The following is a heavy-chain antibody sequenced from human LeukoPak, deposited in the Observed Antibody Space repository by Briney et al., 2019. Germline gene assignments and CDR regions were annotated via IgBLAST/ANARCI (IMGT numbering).Heavy chain of an antibody. CDR2: VSNSGDYM. J-gene: IGHJ4*02. CDR3: ARAQLGLDY. D-gene: IGHD1-26*01. V-gene: IGHV3-21*06. CDR1: GFSFSSYR. Sequence: PGGSLRLSCAASGFSFSSYRMNWVRQAPGKGLEWVSSVSNSGDYMHYADSVKGRFTIPRDNSKNSLYLQMNSLRAEDTAVYYCARAQLGLDYWGQGTLVTVSS.